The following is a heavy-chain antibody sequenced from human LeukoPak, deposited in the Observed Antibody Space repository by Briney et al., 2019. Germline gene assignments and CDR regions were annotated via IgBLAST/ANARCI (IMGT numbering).Heavy chain of an antibody. CDR1: GASFSSGDQY. J-gene: IGHJ4*02. D-gene: IGHD3-22*01. CDR2: IHPSGTL. Sequence: SETLSLTCTVSGASFSSGDQYWNWIRQSPGKGLEWIGSIHPSGTLYNNPSLESRATMSMDTSKNQFSLNLNSVTAADTAVYFCSRGLDSRKLGYWGRGTLVTVSS. V-gene: IGHV4-31*03. CDR3: SRGLDSRKLGY.